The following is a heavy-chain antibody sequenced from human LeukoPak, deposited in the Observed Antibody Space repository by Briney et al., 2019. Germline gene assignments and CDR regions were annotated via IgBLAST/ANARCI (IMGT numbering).Heavy chain of an antibody. CDR2: INYSGST. Sequence: SQTLSLTCTVSGGSISSGDYYWIWLRQPPGQGLKWNGYINYSGSTYSNPSLKSRVTISVDTPKTQFSLKLSSVTAADTAVYYWARRPAAGRGYFDYWGQGTLVTVSS. CDR3: ARRPAAGRGYFDY. CDR1: GGSISSGDYY. J-gene: IGHJ4*02. D-gene: IGHD6-13*01. V-gene: IGHV4-30-4*01.